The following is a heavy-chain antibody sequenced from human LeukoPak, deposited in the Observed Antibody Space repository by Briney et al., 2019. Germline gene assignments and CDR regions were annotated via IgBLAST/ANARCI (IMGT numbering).Heavy chain of an antibody. CDR3: ARGRAWIDC. CDR1: GFTFSSYS. V-gene: IGHV3-7*04. CDR2: IKQDGSET. Sequence: GGSLRLSCAASGFTFSSYSMNWVRQAPGKGLGWVANIKQDGSETYYVDSVKGRFTISRDNAKNSLYLQMNSLRAEDTAVYYCARGRAWIDCWGQGTLVTVSS. J-gene: IGHJ4*02. D-gene: IGHD1-26*01.